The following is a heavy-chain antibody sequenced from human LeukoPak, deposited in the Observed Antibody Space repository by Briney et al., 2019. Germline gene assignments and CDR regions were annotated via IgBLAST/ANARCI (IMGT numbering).Heavy chain of an antibody. D-gene: IGHD2-15*01. CDR1: GYTFTSYG. CDR3: ARACSGGSCYSGYDY. CDR2: ISAYNGNT. J-gene: IGHJ4*02. V-gene: IGHV1-18*01. Sequence: ASVKGSCKASGYTFTSYGISWVRQAPGQGLEWMGWISAYNGNTNYAQKLQGRVTMTTDTSTSTAYMELRSLRSDDTAVYYCARACSGGSCYSGYDYWGQGTLVTVSS.